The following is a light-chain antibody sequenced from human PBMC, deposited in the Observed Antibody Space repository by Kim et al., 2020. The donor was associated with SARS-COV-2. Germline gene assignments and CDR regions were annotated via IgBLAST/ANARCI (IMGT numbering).Light chain of an antibody. CDR1: NNGGED. J-gene: IGLJ2*01. CDR2: YDT. V-gene: IGLV3-21*04. Sequence: APGGAAKITCGGNNNGGEDVNWDQERPGQAPRLVIYYDTDRPSGIPARCSGSNSGNTDTLTISRVEAGDEADYYCQVWDSSSDHAVFGGGAQLTVL. CDR3: QVWDSSSDHAV.